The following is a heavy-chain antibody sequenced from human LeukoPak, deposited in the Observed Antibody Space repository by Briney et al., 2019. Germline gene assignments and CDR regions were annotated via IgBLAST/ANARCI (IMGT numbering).Heavy chain of an antibody. CDR1: GYTFSNYD. D-gene: IGHD3-10*01. Sequence: ASVKVSCKASGYTFSNYDINWVRQATGQGLEWMGWMDPNSGNTGYAQKFQGRVTMTRNTSISSAYMELSSLRSEDTAVCYCARAGFRIHPFYWGQGTLVTVSS. J-gene: IGHJ4*02. CDR2: MDPNSGNT. CDR3: ARAGFRIHPFY. V-gene: IGHV1-8*01.